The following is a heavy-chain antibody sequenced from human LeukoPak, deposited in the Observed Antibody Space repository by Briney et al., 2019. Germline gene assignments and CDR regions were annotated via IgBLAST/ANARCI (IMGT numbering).Heavy chain of an antibody. CDR3: AREGQLWMVGGAFDI. J-gene: IGHJ3*02. CDR2: ISAYNGNT. CDR1: GYTFTSYG. D-gene: IGHD5-18*01. V-gene: IGHV1-18*01. Sequence: ASVKASCKASGYTFTSYGISWVRQAPGQGLEWMGWISAYNGNTNYAQKLQGRVTMTTDTSTSTAYMELRSLRSDDTAVYYCAREGQLWMVGGAFDIWGQGTMVTVSS.